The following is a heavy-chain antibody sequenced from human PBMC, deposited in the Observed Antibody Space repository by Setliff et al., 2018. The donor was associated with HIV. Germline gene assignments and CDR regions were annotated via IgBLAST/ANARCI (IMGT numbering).Heavy chain of an antibody. CDR2: ISWNSGSI. CDR1: GFTFDDYA. CDR3: ARDSSTKEMATIWVNFDY. J-gene: IGHJ4*02. V-gene: IGHV3-9*01. D-gene: IGHD5-12*01. Sequence: PGGSLRLSCAASGFTFDDYAMHWVRQAPGKGLEWVSGISWNSGSIYYTDAVQGRFTISRDNSKNTVFLQMNSLRADDTAVYYCARDSSTKEMATIWVNFDYWGQGTLVTVSS.